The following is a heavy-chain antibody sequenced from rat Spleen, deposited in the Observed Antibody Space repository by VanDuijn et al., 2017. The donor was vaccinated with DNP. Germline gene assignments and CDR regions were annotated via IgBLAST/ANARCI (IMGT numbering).Heavy chain of an antibody. Sequence: EVQLVETGGGLVQPGRSLKLSCAASGFSFSDFYMAWVRQAPTKGLEWVAYIGYDGGYINYGDSVKGRFTISRDNAKSTLYLQMDSLRSEDTATYYCARHPQTTGIPDYWGQGVMVTVSS. CDR3: ARHPQTTGIPDY. CDR1: GFSFSDFY. J-gene: IGHJ2*01. V-gene: IGHV5-25*01. CDR2: IGYDGGYI. D-gene: IGHD1-7*01.